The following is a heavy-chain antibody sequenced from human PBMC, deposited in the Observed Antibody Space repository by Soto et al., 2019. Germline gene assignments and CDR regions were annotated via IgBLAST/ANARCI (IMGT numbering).Heavy chain of an antibody. D-gene: IGHD2-2*01. Sequence: GGSLRLSCAVSGFTFSSYAMTWVRQAPGKGLEWVSVISGSGGSTYYADSVKGRFTISRDNSKNTLYLQMNSLRAEDTAVYYCAKLVSITGWFDPWGQGTLVTVSS. CDR3: AKLVSITGWFDP. V-gene: IGHV3-23*01. J-gene: IGHJ5*02. CDR2: ISGSGGST. CDR1: GFTFSSYA.